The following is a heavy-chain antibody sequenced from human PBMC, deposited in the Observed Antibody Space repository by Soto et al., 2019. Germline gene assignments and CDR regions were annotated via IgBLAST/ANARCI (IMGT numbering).Heavy chain of an antibody. Sequence: QVQLVQPGAEVKKPGASVKFSCKASGYILTNFYIHWLRQAPGQGLEWIGIINPNGGSTNYAQNFQGRVTMTRDTSTSTVYMDLSSLRSEDTAVYYCTRGLAPGDYWGQGTLITVSS. CDR1: GYILTNFY. J-gene: IGHJ4*02. CDR3: TRGLAPGDY. CDR2: INPNGGST. D-gene: IGHD6-6*01. V-gene: IGHV1-46*03.